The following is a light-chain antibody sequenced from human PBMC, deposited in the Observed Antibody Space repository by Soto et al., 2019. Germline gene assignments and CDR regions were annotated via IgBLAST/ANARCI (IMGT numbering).Light chain of an antibody. V-gene: IGKV3-11*01. CDR2: DAS. CDR1: QSVSSY. J-gene: IGKJ5*01. CDR3: QQRSNWPAIT. Sequence: EIVLTQSPATLSLSPGERATLSCRASQSVSSYLAWYQQKPGQAPRLLIYDASNRATGIPARFSGSGSGTAFTLTISSLEPEDFAVYYCQQRSNWPAITFGQGKRLEIK.